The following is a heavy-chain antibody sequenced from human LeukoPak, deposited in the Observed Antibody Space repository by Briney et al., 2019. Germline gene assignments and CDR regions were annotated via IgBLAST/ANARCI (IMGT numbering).Heavy chain of an antibody. CDR2: ISGSGINT. Sequence: GGSLRLSCAASGFTFRNYAVSWVRQAPGKGLEWVSAISGSGINTYYADSVKGRFTISRDNSRNTLYLQMNSLRAEDTAVYYCAHGTMYQLDSWGQGTLVTVSS. CDR3: AHGTMYQLDS. CDR1: GFTFRNYA. D-gene: IGHD3-10*02. J-gene: IGHJ4*02. V-gene: IGHV3-23*01.